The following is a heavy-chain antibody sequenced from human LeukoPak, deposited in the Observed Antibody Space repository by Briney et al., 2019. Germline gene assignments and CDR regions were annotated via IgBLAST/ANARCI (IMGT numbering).Heavy chain of an antibody. CDR2: ISSSGSTM. Sequence: GGSLRLSYAASGFAFSDYYMSWIRQPPGKGLEWVSYISSSGSTMYYADSVKGRFTISRDNAKNSLYLQMNSLRVEDTAVYYCARAGRGFSYGSSDYWGQGTLVTVSS. J-gene: IGHJ4*02. V-gene: IGHV3-11*04. CDR3: ARAGRGFSYGSSDY. D-gene: IGHD5-18*01. CDR1: GFAFSDYY.